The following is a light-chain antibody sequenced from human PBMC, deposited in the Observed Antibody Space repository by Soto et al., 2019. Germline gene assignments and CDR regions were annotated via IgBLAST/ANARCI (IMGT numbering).Light chain of an antibody. J-gene: IGLJ1*01. CDR2: DVS. CDR1: SSDVGAYNY. Sequence: QSVLTQPASVSGSPGQSITISCTGTSSDVGAYNYVSWYQQHPGKAPKLMIYDVSHRPSGVSHRFSGSKSGNTAYLTISGLQAEDEADYYCGSYTTSSNYVFGTATKLTV. CDR3: GSYTTSSNYV. V-gene: IGLV2-14*01.